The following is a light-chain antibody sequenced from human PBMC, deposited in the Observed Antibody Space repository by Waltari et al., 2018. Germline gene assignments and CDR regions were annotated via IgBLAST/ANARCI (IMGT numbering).Light chain of an antibody. J-gene: IGKJ1*01. V-gene: IGKV3-20*01. Sequence: EIVLTQSPGTLSLSPGERATLSCRASTSVSRALAWYQHNPDQAPRLLIYGASDRATGIPDRFSGSGSGTDFSLIISRLEPEDFAVYYCQHYVSLPVTFGQGTKVETK. CDR1: TSVSRA. CDR3: QHYVSLPVT. CDR2: GAS.